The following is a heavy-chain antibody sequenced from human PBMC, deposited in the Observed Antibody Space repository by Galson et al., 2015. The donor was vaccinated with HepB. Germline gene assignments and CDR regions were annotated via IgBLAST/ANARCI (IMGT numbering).Heavy chain of an antibody. CDR3: ARPVVVAVLYYNVMDV. CDR1: GFIFSAFG. CDR2: ISSDSSNI. V-gene: IGHV3-48*02. Sequence: SLRLSCAGSGFIFSAFGMNWVRQAPGKGLEWVSYISSDSSNIHYADSVKGRFTVSRDNAKHSLYLQMSSLRDEDTAVYYCARPVVVAVLYYNVMDVWGQGTTVTVSS. D-gene: IGHD2-15*01. J-gene: IGHJ6*02.